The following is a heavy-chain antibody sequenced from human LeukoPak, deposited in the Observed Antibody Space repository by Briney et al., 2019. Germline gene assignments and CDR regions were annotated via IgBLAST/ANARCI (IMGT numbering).Heavy chain of an antibody. CDR3: AKSSGWNYYYYYMDV. J-gene: IGHJ6*03. V-gene: IGHV3-21*01. D-gene: IGHD6-19*01. Sequence: PRGSLRLSCAASGFTFSNYGMSWVRQAPGKGLEWVSSISSSSTYIYYADSVKRRFTTFRDNAKNSLYLQMNSLRAEDTAVYYCAKSSGWNYYYYYMDVWGKGTTVIASS. CDR2: ISSSSTYI. CDR1: GFTFSNYG.